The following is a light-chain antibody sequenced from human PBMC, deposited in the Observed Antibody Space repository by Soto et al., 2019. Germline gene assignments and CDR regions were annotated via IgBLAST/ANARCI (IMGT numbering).Light chain of an antibody. CDR3: CSYAGSSTVV. CDR1: SSDVGSYNL. CDR2: EGS. Sequence: QSVLTQPASVSGSPGQSITISCTGTSSDVGSYNLVSWYQQHPGKAPKLMIYEGSKRPSGVSNRFSGSESGNTASLTISGLQAEDEADYYCCSYAGSSTVVFGGGTKVTVL. J-gene: IGLJ2*01. V-gene: IGLV2-23*01.